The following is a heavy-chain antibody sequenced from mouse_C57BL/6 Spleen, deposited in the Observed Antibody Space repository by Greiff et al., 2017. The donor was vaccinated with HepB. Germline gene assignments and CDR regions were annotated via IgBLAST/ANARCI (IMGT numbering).Heavy chain of an antibody. CDR3: ARYMDYWYFDV. CDR2: IRNKANGYTT. V-gene: IGHV7-3*01. J-gene: IGHJ1*03. CDR1: GFTFTDYY. Sequence: EVQGVESGGGLVQPGGSLSLSCAASGFTFTDYYMSWVRQPPGKALEWLGFIRNKANGYTTEYSASVKGRFTISRDNSQSILYLQMNALGAEDSATYYCARYMDYWYFDVWGTGTTVTVSS.